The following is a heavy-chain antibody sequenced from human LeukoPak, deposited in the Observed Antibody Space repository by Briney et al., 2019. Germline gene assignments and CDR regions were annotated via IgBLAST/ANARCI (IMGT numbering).Heavy chain of an antibody. J-gene: IGHJ4*02. D-gene: IGHD2-8*01. V-gene: IGHV3-7*01. CDR3: ARGDGGETTNGGYYFNY. CDR2: IKQDGSEK. Sequence: GGSLRLSCAASGFTFSSYWMSWVRQAPGKGLEWVAYIKQDGSEKYYVDSVKGRFTISRDTAKTSLYLQMNSLRAEDTAVYYCARGDGGETTNGGYYFNYWGQGTLVTVSS. CDR1: GFTFSSYW.